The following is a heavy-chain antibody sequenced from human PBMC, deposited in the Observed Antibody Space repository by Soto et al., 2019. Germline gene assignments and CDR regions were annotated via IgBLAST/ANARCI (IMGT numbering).Heavy chain of an antibody. CDR2: ISNSSSYI. CDR1: GFTFSSYG. V-gene: IGHV3-21*01. Sequence: GGSLRLSCAASGFTFSSYGMHWVRQAPGKGLEWVSFISNSSSYIYYADSVKGRFTISRDNAKNSLYLQMNSLRAEDTAVYYCARANRYNWFDPWGQGTLVTVSS. J-gene: IGHJ5*02. CDR3: ARANRYNWFDP.